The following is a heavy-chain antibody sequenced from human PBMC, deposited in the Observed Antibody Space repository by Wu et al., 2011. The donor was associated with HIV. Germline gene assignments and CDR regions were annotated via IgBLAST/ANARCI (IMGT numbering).Heavy chain of an antibody. CDR3: ARVSYDILTGVDDD. CDR2: MNPDSDGT. D-gene: IGHD3-9*01. CDR1: GYTFTNYD. Sequence: QVQLVQSGAEVKKPGASVKVSCKASGYTFTNYDINWVRQATGQGLEWMGWMNPDSDGTNYAQKFQGRVTMTRDTSISTAYMELSRLRSDDTAVYYCARVSYDILTGVDDDWGQGTLVTVSS. V-gene: IGHV1-2*02. J-gene: IGHJ4*02.